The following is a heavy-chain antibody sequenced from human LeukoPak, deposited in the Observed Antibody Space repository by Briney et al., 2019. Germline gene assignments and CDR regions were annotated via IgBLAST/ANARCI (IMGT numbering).Heavy chain of an antibody. CDR1: GFTFSDYY. CDR2: IKSKTDGGTT. Sequence: PGGSLRLSCAASGFTFSDYYMDWVRQAPGKGLEWVGRIKSKTDGGTTDYAAPVKGRFTISRDDSKNTLYLQMNSLKTEDTAVYYCTTGITMVRGVIHLIDYWGQGTLVTVSS. J-gene: IGHJ4*02. V-gene: IGHV3-15*01. CDR3: TTGITMVRGVIHLIDY. D-gene: IGHD3-10*01.